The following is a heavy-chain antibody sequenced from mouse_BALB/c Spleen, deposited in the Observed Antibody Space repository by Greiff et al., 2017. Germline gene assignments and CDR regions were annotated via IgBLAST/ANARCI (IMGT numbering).Heavy chain of an antibody. D-gene: IGHD4-1*01. CDR2: IEPETGGT. CDR3: TRRELVYAMDY. CDR1: GYTFTDYE. V-gene: IGHV1-15*01. J-gene: IGHJ4*01. Sequence: VQLQESGAELVRPGASVTLSCKASGYTFTDYEMHWVKQTPVHGLEWIGAIEPETGGTAYNQKFKGKATLTADKSSSTAYMELRSLTSEDSAVYYCTRRELVYAMDYWGQGTSVTVSS.